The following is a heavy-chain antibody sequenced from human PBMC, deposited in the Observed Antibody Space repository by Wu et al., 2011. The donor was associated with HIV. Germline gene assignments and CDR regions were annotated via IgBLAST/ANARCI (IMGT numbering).Heavy chain of an antibody. Sequence: QVQLVQSGAEVKKPGASVKVSCKASGGTLRKYAFSWVRQAPGQGLEWMGWINPNSGNTGYAQKFQGRVSMTRNTSISTAYMELSSLRSEDTAVYYCARAGGITGTSHWFDPWGQGTLVTVSS. J-gene: IGHJ5*02. CDR3: ARAGGITGTSHWFDP. CDR2: INPNSGNT. V-gene: IGHV1-8*01. CDR1: GGTLRKYA. D-gene: IGHD1-7*01.